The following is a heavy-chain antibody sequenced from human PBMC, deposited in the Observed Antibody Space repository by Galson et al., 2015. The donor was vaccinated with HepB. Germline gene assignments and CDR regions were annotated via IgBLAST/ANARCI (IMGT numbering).Heavy chain of an antibody. CDR1: GFTFSSYW. Sequence: SLRLSCAASGFTFSSYWMHWVRQAPGKGLVWVSRINSDGSSTSYADSVKGRFIISRDNAKNTLYLQMNSLRAEDTAVYYCARIPYSSSWGWFYFDLWGRGTLVTVSS. CDR2: INSDGSST. D-gene: IGHD6-13*01. J-gene: IGHJ2*01. V-gene: IGHV3-74*01. CDR3: ARIPYSSSWGWFYFDL.